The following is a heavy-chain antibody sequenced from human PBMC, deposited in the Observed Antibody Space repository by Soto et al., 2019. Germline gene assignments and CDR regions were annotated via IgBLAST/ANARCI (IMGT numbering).Heavy chain of an antibody. J-gene: IGHJ4*02. D-gene: IGHD3-10*01. CDR1: GGSISIYY. V-gene: IGHV4-59*01. Sequence: SETLSLTCTVSGGSISIYYWNWIRQPPGKGLEWIGYVHYSGTTSYNPSVESRVTISLDTSKNQFSLRLTSVTAADTAVYYCARRWSGTDYWSQGTLVTVSS. CDR2: VHYSGTT. CDR3: ARRWSGTDY.